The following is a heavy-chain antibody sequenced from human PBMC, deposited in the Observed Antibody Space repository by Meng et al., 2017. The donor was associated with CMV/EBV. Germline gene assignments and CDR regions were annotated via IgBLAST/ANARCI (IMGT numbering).Heavy chain of an antibody. CDR3: AKVVRDIVVVPAAMGMDV. Sequence: GGSLRLSCAASGFTFSSYGMHWVRQAPGKGRGWVAFIRYDGSNKYYADSVKGRFTISRDNSKNTLYLQMNSLRAEDTAVYYCAKVVRDIVVVPAAMGMDVWGQGTTVTVSS. CDR1: GFTFSSYG. J-gene: IGHJ6*02. V-gene: IGHV3-30*02. D-gene: IGHD2-2*01. CDR2: IRYDGSNK.